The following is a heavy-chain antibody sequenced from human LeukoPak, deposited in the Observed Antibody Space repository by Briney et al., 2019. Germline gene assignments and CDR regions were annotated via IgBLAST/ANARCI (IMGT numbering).Heavy chain of an antibody. CDR3: AKDRPNYYDSSGHYYRRNGDY. CDR1: GFTFSSYA. J-gene: IGHJ4*02. V-gene: IGHV3-23*01. CDR2: ITSSGGST. D-gene: IGHD3-22*01. Sequence: GGSLRLSCAASGFTFSSYAMSWVRQAPGKGLEWVSSITSSGGSTYYAGSVKGQFTISRDNSKNTVYLQMNSLRAEGTAVYYCAKDRPNYYDSSGHYYRRNGDYWGQGTLVTVSS.